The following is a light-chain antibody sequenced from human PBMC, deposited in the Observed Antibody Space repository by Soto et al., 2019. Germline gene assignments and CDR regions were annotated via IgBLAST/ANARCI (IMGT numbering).Light chain of an antibody. CDR2: KAS. V-gene: IGKV1-5*03. CDR1: QTISSW. J-gene: IGKJ1*01. CDR3: QHYNSYSEA. Sequence: DIQMTQSPSILSASVGDRFTITFRASQTISSWLAWYQQKPGKAPKLLIYKASTLKSGVPSRFSGSGSGTEFTLTISSLQPDDFATYYCQHYNSYSEAFGQGTKVDIK.